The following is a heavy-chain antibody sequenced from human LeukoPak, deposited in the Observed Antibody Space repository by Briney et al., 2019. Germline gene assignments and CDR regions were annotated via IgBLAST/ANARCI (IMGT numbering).Heavy chain of an antibody. J-gene: IGHJ6*02. D-gene: IGHD2-15*01. Sequence: GGSLRLSCAASGFTFSRYRMNWVRQAPGKGLEWVANIKQDGSEKYYVDSVKGRFTISRDNAKNSLYLQMNSLRAEDTAVYFCGRDRYCNGGNCYSYGMDVWGQGTTVTVSS. CDR3: GRDRYCNGGNCYSYGMDV. CDR1: GFTFSRYR. V-gene: IGHV3-7*01. CDR2: IKQDGSEK.